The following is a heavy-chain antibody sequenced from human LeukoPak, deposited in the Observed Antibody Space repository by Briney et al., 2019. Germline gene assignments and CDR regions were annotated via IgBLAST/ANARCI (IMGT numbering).Heavy chain of an antibody. J-gene: IGHJ4*02. CDR1: GGTFSSYA. CDR2: IIPIFGTA. D-gene: IGHD5-18*01. CDR3: ASVVGYSYGFDY. V-gene: IGHV1-69*13. Sequence: SVKVSXKASGGTFSSYAISWVRQAPGQGLEWMGGIIPIFGTANYAQKFQGRVTITADESTSTAYMELSSLRSEDTAVYYCASVVGYSYGFDYWGQGTLVTVSS.